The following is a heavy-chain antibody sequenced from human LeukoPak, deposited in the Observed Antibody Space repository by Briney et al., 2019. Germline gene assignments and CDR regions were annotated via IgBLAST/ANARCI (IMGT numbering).Heavy chain of an antibody. CDR2: ISGSGGST. Sequence: GGSLRLSCAASGFTFSSYAMSWVRQAPGKGLEWVSAISGSGGSTYYADSVKDRLTISRDNSKNTLYLQMNSLRAEDTAVYYCAKGVGYYYDSSGYYYFDYWGQGTLVTVSS. CDR3: AKGVGYYYDSSGYYYFDY. J-gene: IGHJ4*02. CDR1: GFTFSSYA. V-gene: IGHV3-23*01. D-gene: IGHD3-22*01.